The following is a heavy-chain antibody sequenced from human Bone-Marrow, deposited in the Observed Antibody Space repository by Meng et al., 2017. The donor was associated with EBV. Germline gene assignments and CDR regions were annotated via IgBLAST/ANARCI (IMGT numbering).Heavy chain of an antibody. CDR1: GGTFRSDA. CDR2: LIPMSGSP. V-gene: IGHV1-69*01. J-gene: IGHJ4*02. Sequence: GQLQQSGAEVKKPGSSVKVSCRTSGGTFRSDAVSWVRQAPGQGLEWMGGLIPMSGSPHYAQKFQDRVTIFADESTSTHSMELTNLRSEDTAMYYCASESGRGFTPDYWGQGTLVTVSS. CDR3: ASESGRGFTPDY. D-gene: IGHD3-10*01.